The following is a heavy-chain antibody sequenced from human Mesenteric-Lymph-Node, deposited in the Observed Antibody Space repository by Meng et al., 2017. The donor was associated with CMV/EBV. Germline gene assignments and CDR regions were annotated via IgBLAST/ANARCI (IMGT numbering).Heavy chain of an antibody. CDR3: AHRRRYCGSWGWGDFDY. D-gene: IGHD3-10*01. Sequence: QITLKESGPTLVKPTQTLTLTCPFSGFLLTTSPVGVGWIRQPPGKALERLALIYWDDDKRDTPSLKRRLTSTHDTSKHQVVLKMPTMDPVDTATYYCAHRRRYCGSWGWGDFDYWGQGTLVTVSS. J-gene: IGHJ4*02. CDR1: GFLLTTSPVG. CDR2: IYWDDDK. V-gene: IGHV2-5*02.